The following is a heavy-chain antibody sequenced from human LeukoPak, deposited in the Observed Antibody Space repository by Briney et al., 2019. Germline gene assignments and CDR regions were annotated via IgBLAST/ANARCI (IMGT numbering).Heavy chain of an antibody. CDR3: ARRGIVVLPAARWFDP. CDR2: IDHSGST. Sequence: PSETLSLTCAVYGGSFSDYSWSWIRQPPGKGLEWIGGIDHSGSTNYNPSLKSRVTISLDTSRNQFSLNLSSVTAADTAAYYCARRGIVVLPAARWFDPWGQGTLVTVSS. J-gene: IGHJ5*02. D-gene: IGHD2-2*01. V-gene: IGHV4-34*01. CDR1: GGSFSDYS.